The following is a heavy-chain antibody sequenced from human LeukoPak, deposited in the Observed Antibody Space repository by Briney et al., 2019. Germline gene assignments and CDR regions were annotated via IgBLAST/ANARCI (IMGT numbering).Heavy chain of an antibody. V-gene: IGHV1-18*01. CDR1: GYTFTSYG. J-gene: IGHJ5*02. D-gene: IGHD2-15*01. CDR3: AREYCSGGSCYWRRNWFDP. Sequence: GASVKVSCKASGYTFTSYGISWVRQAPGQGLEWMGWISAYNGNTNYAQKPQGRVTMTTDTSTSTAYMELRSLRSDDTAVYYCAREYCSGGSCYWRRNWFDPWGQGTLVTVSS. CDR2: ISAYNGNT.